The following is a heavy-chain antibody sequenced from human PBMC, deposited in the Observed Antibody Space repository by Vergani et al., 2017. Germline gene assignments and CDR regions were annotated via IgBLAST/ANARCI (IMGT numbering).Heavy chain of an antibody. Sequence: VQLVESGGGLVKPGGSLRLSCAASGFTFSDYYMSWIRQAPGKGLEWVSYISSSSSYTNYADSVKGRFTISRDNVKNSLYLQMNSLRAEDTAVYYCARDRPDYYDSSGYYSLYFDYWGQGTLVTVSS. CDR1: GFTFSDYY. V-gene: IGHV3-11*06. CDR2: ISSSSSYT. CDR3: ARDRPDYYDSSGYYSLYFDY. D-gene: IGHD3-22*01. J-gene: IGHJ4*02.